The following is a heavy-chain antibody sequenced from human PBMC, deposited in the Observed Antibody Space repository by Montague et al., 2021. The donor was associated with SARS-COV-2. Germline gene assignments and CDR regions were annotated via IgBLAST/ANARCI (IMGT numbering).Heavy chain of an antibody. CDR1: GDSIRNSDYS. V-gene: IGHV4-39*01. D-gene: IGHD2-15*01. Sequence: SETLSLTCTVSGDSIRNSDYSWGWVRQPPGKGLEWIGNIYNGGTTFYNPSLKSRVTNFVDTSKNQFSLKLSSVTAADTAVYYCATRTRYPQNDFGFWGQGTLVTVSS. CDR3: ATRTRYPQNDFGF. J-gene: IGHJ4*02. CDR2: IYNGGTT.